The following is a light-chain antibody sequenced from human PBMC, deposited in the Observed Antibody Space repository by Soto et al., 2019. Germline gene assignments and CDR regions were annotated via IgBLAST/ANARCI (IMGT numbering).Light chain of an antibody. Sequence: EIVLTQSPATLSLSPGERATLSCRASQSVSSSLAWYQHKPGQAPRLLIYATSHRATDIPTRFSGSGSETAFTLTISSLEPEDFAVYYWQQRSDWPPSLAFGGGTKVESK. J-gene: IGKJ4*01. V-gene: IGKV3-11*01. CDR2: ATS. CDR1: QSVSSS. CDR3: QQRSDWPPSLA.